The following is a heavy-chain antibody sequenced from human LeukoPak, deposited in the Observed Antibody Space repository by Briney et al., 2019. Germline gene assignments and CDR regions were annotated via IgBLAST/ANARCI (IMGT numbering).Heavy chain of an antibody. CDR2: IVQGGSVT. CDR3: AKGTAQWELYDY. J-gene: IGHJ4*02. D-gene: IGHD1-26*01. Sequence: GGSLRLSCAASGFTFDNYAMSWVRQAPGKGLEWVSAIVQGGSVTFYTDSVKGRFTISRDDSENTLYLQMNSLRVEDTALYYCAKGTAQWELYDYWGQGTLVTVSS. V-gene: IGHV3-23*05. CDR1: GFTFDNYA.